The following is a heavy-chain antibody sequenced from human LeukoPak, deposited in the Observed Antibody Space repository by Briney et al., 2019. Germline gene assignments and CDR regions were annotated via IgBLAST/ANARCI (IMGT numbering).Heavy chain of an antibody. Sequence: GGSLRLSCAASGFTFSSYGMHWVRQAPGKGLEWVAVISYDGSNKYYADSVKGRFTISRDNSKNTLYLQMNSLRAEDTAVYYCARPPLGAPYYFDYWGQGTLVTVSS. D-gene: IGHD1-26*01. CDR3: ARPPLGAPYYFDY. CDR2: ISYDGSNK. CDR1: GFTFSSYG. J-gene: IGHJ4*02. V-gene: IGHV3-30*03.